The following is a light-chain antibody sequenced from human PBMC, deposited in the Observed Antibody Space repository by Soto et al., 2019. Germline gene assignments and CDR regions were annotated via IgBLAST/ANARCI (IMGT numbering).Light chain of an antibody. CDR1: SSDVGGYNY. V-gene: IGLV2-8*01. CDR3: SSYAGSNNLGV. CDR2: EVN. Sequence: QSALTQPPSASGSPGQSVTISCTGTSSDVGGYNYVSWYQQHPGRAPKLMIYEVNKRPSGVPDRFSGSKSGNTVSLTVSGLQAEDEADYYCSSYAGSNNLGVFGGGTQLTVL. J-gene: IGLJ2*01.